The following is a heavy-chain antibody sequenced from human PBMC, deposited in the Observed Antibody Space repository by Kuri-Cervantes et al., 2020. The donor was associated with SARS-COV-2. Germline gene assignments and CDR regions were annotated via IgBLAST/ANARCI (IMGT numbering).Heavy chain of an antibody. CDR2: ISSSSSTI. CDR1: GFTFSSYS. J-gene: IGHJ3*02. CDR3: AREGVYCSGGSCSGEGAFDI. D-gene: IGHD2-15*01. V-gene: IGHV3-48*02. Sequence: GGSLRLSCAASGFTFSSYSMNWVRQAPGKGLEWVSYISSSSSTIYYADSVKGRFTISRDNAKNSLYLQMNSLRDEDTAVYYCAREGVYCSGGSCSGEGAFDIWGQGTMVTVSS.